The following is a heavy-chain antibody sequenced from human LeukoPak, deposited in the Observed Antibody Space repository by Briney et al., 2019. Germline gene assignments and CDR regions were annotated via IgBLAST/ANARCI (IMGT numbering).Heavy chain of an antibody. J-gene: IGHJ4*02. CDR2: INHSGGT. V-gene: IGHV4-34*01. D-gene: IGHD3-22*01. CDR3: TRVPRGDSSSYKGVY. CDR1: GGSFSGYY. Sequence: SETLSLTCAVYGGSFSGYYWTSIRQPPGKGLEWIGEINHSGGTNYNPSLKNRVTISVDTSKNQFSLKLSSVTAADTAVYYCTRVPRGDSSSYKGVYWGQGTLVTVSS.